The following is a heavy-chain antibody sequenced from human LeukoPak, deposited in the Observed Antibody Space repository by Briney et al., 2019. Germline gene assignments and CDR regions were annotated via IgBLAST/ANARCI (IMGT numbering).Heavy chain of an antibody. D-gene: IGHD2-8*01. V-gene: IGHV3-23*01. J-gene: IGHJ4*02. CDR1: GFTFSSYA. Sequence: GGSLRLSCAASGFTFSSYAMSWVRQAPGKGLEWVSAISGSGGSTYYADSVKGRFTITRDNAKNSLFLQMNSLRAEDTALYYCANEEWYRFDYWGQGTLVTVPS. CDR2: ISGSGGST. CDR3: ANEEWYRFDY.